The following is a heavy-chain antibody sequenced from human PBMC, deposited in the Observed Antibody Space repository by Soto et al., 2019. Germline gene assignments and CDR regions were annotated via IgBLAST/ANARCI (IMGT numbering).Heavy chain of an antibody. CDR3: ARVGSRDAYNYVLDH. D-gene: IGHD5-18*01. CDR2: VISASGSV. CDR1: GRIFSSFP. J-gene: IGHJ1*01. V-gene: IGHV1-69*06. Sequence: QVQVVQSGAEVKKPGSSVKISCKASGRIFSSFPTSWVRQDPGQGLEWMGGVISASGSVTYAPKFQGRVTITAVNSAGIGYMELTSLTSEDTAIYYCARVGSRDAYNYVLDHWGPGTMVTVSS.